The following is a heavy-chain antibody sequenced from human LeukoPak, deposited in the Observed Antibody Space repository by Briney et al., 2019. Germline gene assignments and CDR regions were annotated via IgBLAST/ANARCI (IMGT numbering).Heavy chain of an antibody. CDR2: IYYSGST. Sequence: SETLSLTCTVSGGSISSYYWSWIRQPPGKGLEWIGYIYYSGSTNYNPSLKSRVTISVDTSKNQFSLKLSSVTAADTAVYYCAFSGGSPGNYYYYYYYMDVWGKGTTVTVSS. CDR3: AFSGGSPGNYYYYYYYMDV. V-gene: IGHV4-59*08. CDR1: GGSISSYY. J-gene: IGHJ6*03. D-gene: IGHD2-15*01.